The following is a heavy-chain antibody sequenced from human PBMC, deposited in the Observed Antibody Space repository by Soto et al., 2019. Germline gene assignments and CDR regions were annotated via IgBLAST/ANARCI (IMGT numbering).Heavy chain of an antibody. J-gene: IGHJ4*02. V-gene: IGHV4-59*01. Sequence: QVQLQESGPGLVKPSETLSLTCTVSGDSITGTSYWGWIRQPPGMGLEWIGYIYHTGSAGYNPSLQSRVTLSVDTSNNQFSLRLTSVTAADTAVYYCARDGAAMTALGIDYWGQGALVTVSA. CDR1: GDSITGTSY. D-gene: IGHD2-21*02. CDR2: IYHTGSA. CDR3: ARDGAAMTALGIDY.